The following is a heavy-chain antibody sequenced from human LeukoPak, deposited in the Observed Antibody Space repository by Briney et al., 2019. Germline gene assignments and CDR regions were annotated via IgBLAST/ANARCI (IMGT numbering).Heavy chain of an antibody. CDR1: GGSISSGSYY. CDR3: ARDLTGTGRGFDP. D-gene: IGHD1/OR15-1a*01. CDR2: IYTSGST. Sequence: KPSETLSLTCTVSGGSISSGSYYWSWIRQPAGKGLEWIGRIYTSGSTNYNPSLKSRVTISVDTSKNQFSLKLSSVTAADTAVYYCARDLTGTGRGFDPWGQGTLVTVSS. J-gene: IGHJ5*02. V-gene: IGHV4-61*02.